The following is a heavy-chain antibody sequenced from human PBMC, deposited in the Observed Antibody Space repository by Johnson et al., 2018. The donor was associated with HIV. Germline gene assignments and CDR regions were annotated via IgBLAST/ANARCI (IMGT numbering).Heavy chain of an antibody. CDR3: ARGQRSSWYPVNAFDI. D-gene: IGHD6-13*01. CDR1: GFTFSSYD. J-gene: IGHJ3*02. V-gene: IGHV3-13*01. CDR2: IGTAGDT. Sequence: VQLVESGGGLVQPGGSLRLSCAASGFTFSSYDMHWVRQATGKGLEWVSAIGTAGDTYYPGSVKGRFTISGENAKNSLYLQMNSLRAGDTAVYYCARGQRSSWYPVNAFDIWGQGTMVTVSS.